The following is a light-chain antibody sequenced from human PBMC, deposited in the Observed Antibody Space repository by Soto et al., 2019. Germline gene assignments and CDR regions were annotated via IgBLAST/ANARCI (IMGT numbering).Light chain of an antibody. CDR3: QQCGSSPLT. V-gene: IGKV3-20*01. J-gene: IGKJ1*01. Sequence: EIVLTQSPGTLSLSPVERATLSCRASQSVSSSYLAWYQQKPGQAPSLLIYAASSRATGIPDRFSGSGSGTDFTLTISRLEPEDFAVYYCQQCGSSPLTFGQGTKVDIK. CDR2: AAS. CDR1: QSVSSSY.